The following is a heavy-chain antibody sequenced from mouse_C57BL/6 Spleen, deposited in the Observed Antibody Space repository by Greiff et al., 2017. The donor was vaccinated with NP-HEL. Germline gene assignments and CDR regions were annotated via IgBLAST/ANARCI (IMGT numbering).Heavy chain of an antibody. V-gene: IGHV1-55*01. CDR3: GNIYVYDGYYYAMDY. D-gene: IGHD2-2*01. CDR1: GYNFTSYW. CDR2: IYPGSGST. Sequence: QVQLQQPVAELVKPGASVKMSCKASGYNFTSYWITWVKQRPGQGLEWIGDIYPGSGSTNYNEKFKSKATLTVDPSSSTAYLQLSSLTSEDSAVYYCGNIYVYDGYYYAMDYWGQGTSVTVSA. J-gene: IGHJ4*01.